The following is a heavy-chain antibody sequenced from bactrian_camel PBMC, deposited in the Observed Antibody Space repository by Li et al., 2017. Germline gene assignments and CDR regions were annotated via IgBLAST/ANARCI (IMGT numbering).Heavy chain of an antibody. V-gene: IGHV3S31*01. CDR2: IKSGTART. CDR1: GFTSSTYA. J-gene: IGHJ4*01. Sequence: VESGGGSVQAGGSLRLSCAASGFTSSTYAMTWVHQAPGKGLEWVSTIKSGTARTYYADSVKGRFTISRDNAKNTLYLQLNSLKSEDTARYYCVIEVKSGSWYVYNYWGQGTQVTVS. CDR3: VIEVKSGSWYVYNY. D-gene: IGHD6*01.